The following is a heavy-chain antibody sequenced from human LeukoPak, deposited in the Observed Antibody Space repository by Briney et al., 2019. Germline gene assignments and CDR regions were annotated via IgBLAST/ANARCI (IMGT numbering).Heavy chain of an antibody. D-gene: IGHD3-10*01. CDR3: AREAGMPYYYGSGSYSGFDY. CDR2: IYYSGST. J-gene: IGHJ4*02. Sequence: PSETLSLTCTVSGGSISSYYWSWIRQPPGKGLEWIGYIYYSGSTNYNPSLKSRVTISVDTSKNQFSLKLSSVTAADTAVYYCAREAGMPYYYGSGSYSGFDYWGQGTLVTVSS. CDR1: GGSISSYY. V-gene: IGHV4-59*01.